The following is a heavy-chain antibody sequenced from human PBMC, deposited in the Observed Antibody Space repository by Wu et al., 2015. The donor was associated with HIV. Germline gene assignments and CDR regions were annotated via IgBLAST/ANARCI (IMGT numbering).Heavy chain of an antibody. CDR3: ARSGEKLVRGQWLVWGYMDV. D-gene: IGHD6-19*01. CDR1: GGTFSSYA. J-gene: IGHJ6*02. CDR2: IIPIFGTA. V-gene: IGHV1-69*05. Sequence: QVQLVQSGAEVKKPGSSVKVSCKASGGTFSSYAISWVRQAPGQGLEWMGGIIPIFGTANYAQKFQGRVTITTDESTSTAYMELSSLRSEDTAVYYCARSGEKLVRGQWLVWGYMDVWGQGTTVTVSS.